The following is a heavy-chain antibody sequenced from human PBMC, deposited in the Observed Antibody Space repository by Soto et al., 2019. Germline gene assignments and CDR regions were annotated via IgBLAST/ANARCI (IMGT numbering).Heavy chain of an antibody. V-gene: IGHV3-30-3*01. D-gene: IGHD2-2*01. CDR3: AREYCVSISCSPTYDYGMDV. Sequence: QVQLVESGGGVVQPGRSLRLSCAASGFTFSNYAMHWVRQAPGNGLEWVAVISYDGSNEYYADSVRGRFTISRDNSKNTLYLQMSSLRAEDTAVYYCAREYCVSISCSPTYDYGMDVWGQGTTVNVFS. CDR2: ISYDGSNE. J-gene: IGHJ6*02. CDR1: GFTFSNYA.